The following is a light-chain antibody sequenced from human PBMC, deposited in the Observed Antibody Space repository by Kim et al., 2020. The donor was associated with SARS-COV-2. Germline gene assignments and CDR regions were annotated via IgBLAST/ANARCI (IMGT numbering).Light chain of an antibody. CDR1: QSLSSL. CDR2: KAS. Sequence: DIQMTQSPSTMSASVGDRVSLTCRASQSLSSLLAWYQQKPGKAPELLIYKASILETGVPSRFTGSGSGTEFTLTISSLQPEDFATYYCQQYNTSPWTFGQGTKVDIK. V-gene: IGKV1-5*03. J-gene: IGKJ1*01. CDR3: QQYNTSPWT.